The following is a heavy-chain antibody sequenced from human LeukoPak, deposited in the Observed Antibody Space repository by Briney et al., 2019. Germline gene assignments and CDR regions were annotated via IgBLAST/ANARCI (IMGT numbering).Heavy chain of an antibody. V-gene: IGHV3-74*01. Sequence: GGSLRLSCAVSGFNFGSRRMHWVRHAPGKGLVWVAVIKDDGFTASYADSVKGRFIASRDDARKTVYLQMSSLRAEDTAVYYCHPLAYVSNWGQGTLVTASS. CDR1: GFNFGSRR. CDR2: IKDDGFTA. J-gene: IGHJ4*02. CDR3: HPLAYVSN. D-gene: IGHD3-22*01.